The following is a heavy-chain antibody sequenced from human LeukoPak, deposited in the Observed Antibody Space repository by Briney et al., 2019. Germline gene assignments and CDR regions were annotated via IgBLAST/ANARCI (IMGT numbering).Heavy chain of an antibody. CDR1: GFTFSSYA. D-gene: IGHD4-17*01. Sequence: GGSLRLSCAASGFTFSSYAMSWVRQVPGKGLEWVSVISGSGGSTYYADSVKGRFTISRDNSKNTLYLQMNSLRAEDTAVYYCAKEIYGDSTGGRFQHWGQGTLVTVSS. CDR2: ISGSGGST. V-gene: IGHV3-23*01. J-gene: IGHJ1*01. CDR3: AKEIYGDSTGGRFQH.